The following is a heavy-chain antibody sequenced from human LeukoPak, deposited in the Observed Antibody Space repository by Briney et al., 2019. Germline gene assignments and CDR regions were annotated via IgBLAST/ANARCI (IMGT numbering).Heavy chain of an antibody. CDR3: AKEVIMITFGGVFDY. Sequence: GGSLRLSCTASGFTFNNYAMTWVRQAPGKGLEWVSAITGSGAYTNYADSVKGRFTISRDNSKNTIYLQMNSLRAEDTAVYYCAKEVIMITFGGVFDYWGQGTLVTVSS. V-gene: IGHV3-23*01. D-gene: IGHD3-16*01. CDR2: ITGSGAYT. CDR1: GFTFNNYA. J-gene: IGHJ4*02.